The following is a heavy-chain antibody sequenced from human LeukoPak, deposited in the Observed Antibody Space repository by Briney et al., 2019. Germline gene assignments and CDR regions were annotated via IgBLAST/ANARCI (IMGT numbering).Heavy chain of an antibody. CDR1: GFTFSSYG. CDR3: AKGSAPRYCSSTSCYMPGLQDDYYYMDV. CDR2: IWYDGGNK. Sequence: GGSLRLSCAASGFTFSSYGMHWVRQAPGKGLEWVAVIWYDGGNKYYADSVKGRLTISRDNSKNTLYLQMNSLRAEDTAVYYCAKGSAPRYCSSTSCYMPGLQDDYYYMDVWGKGTTVTVSS. V-gene: IGHV3-33*06. D-gene: IGHD2-2*02. J-gene: IGHJ6*03.